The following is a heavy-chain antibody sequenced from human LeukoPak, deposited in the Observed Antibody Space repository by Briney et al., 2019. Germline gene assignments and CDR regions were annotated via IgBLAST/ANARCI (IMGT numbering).Heavy chain of an antibody. Sequence: ASVKVSCKASGYTFTGYYVHWARQAPGQGLEWMRWINPNSGSTSYAQRFQGRVTMTRDTSISTAYMELSSLRYDDTAVYYCARGTGYRSSWTPNHPFDYWGQGTLVTVSS. CDR1: GYTFTGYY. D-gene: IGHD6-13*01. J-gene: IGHJ4*02. CDR3: ARGTGYRSSWTPNHPFDY. V-gene: IGHV1-2*02. CDR2: INPNSGST.